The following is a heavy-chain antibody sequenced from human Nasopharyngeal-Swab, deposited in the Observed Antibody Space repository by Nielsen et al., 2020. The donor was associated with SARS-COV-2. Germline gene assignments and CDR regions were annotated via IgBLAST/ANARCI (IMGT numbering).Heavy chain of an antibody. CDR3: ARQLVVVVAAAIPYYYGMDV. CDR2: IYYSGST. D-gene: IGHD2-15*01. J-gene: IGHJ6*02. CDR1: GGSISSSSYY. Sequence: SCTVSGGSISSSSYYWGWIRQPPGKGLEWIGSIYYSGSTYYNPSLKSRVTISVDTSKNQFSLKLSSVTAADTAVYYCARQLVVVVAAAIPYYYGMDVWGQGTTVTVSS. V-gene: IGHV4-39*01.